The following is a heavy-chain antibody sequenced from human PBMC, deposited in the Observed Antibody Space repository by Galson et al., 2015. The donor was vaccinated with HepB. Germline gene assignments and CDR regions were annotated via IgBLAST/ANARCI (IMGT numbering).Heavy chain of an antibody. CDR2: IHSGDNK. CDR1: GFDVVSTY. D-gene: IGHD4-17*01. V-gene: IGHV3-53*04. Sequence: SLRLSCAASGFDVVSTYMAWVRQAPGKGLEWVSAIHSGDNKYHDDIVRGRFAISSHDSKNHLYLRLNDLTPDDSATYYCARIQVYYGHFDLWGRGTLVVVSS. J-gene: IGHJ2*01. CDR3: ARIQVYYGHFDL.